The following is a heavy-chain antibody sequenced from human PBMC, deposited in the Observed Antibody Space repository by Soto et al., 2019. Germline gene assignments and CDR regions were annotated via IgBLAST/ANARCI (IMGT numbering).Heavy chain of an antibody. J-gene: IGHJ4*02. V-gene: IGHV3-30*18. D-gene: IGHD3-16*01. CDR1: GFTFSLYG. CDR2: ISYEGRNK. CDR3: AKWRDSTRLRWQYFDN. Sequence: QVQLVESGGDVVQPGGSLRLSCAVSGFTFSLYGMHWVRQAPGKGLEWVAFISYEGRNKYYADSVKGRFTISRDNSKNTLSLHMESLRPEDTAAYYCAKWRDSTRLRWQYFDNWGQGTQVTVS.